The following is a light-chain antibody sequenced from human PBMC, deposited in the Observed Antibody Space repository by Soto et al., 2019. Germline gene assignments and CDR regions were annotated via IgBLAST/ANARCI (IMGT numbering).Light chain of an antibody. J-gene: IGLJ1*01. Sequence: QSVLTQPPSVSGAPGQRLTLSCTGSSSNIGAGYDVHWYQQLPGAAPKVIIYGNTNRPSGVPDRFSGSKSGPSASLVITGLQAEDEADYYCLSYEKSLSGYVFGAGTKVTVL. V-gene: IGLV1-40*01. CDR1: SSNIGAGYD. CDR3: LSYEKSLSGYV. CDR2: GNT.